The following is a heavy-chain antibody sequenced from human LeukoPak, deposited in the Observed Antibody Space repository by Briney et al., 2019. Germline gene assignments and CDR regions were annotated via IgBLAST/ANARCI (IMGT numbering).Heavy chain of an antibody. Sequence: GGSLRLSCAASGFTFNNYWMHWVRQAPGKGLVWVSRIDSDGSNTNYANSVKGRFTVSRDNAKNTLYLQMNSLRAEDTAVYYCARDDYGDYYFDYWGQGTLVTVSS. CDR3: ARDDYGDYYFDY. CDR2: IDSDGSNT. CDR1: GFTFNNYW. D-gene: IGHD4-17*01. V-gene: IGHV3-74*01. J-gene: IGHJ4*02.